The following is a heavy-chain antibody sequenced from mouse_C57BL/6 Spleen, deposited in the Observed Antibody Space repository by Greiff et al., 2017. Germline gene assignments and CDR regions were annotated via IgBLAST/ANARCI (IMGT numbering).Heavy chain of an antibody. D-gene: IGHD1-1*01. CDR3: AKNRAPHYYGSSYGGFAY. J-gene: IGHJ3*01. V-gene: IGHV2-5*01. Sequence: VKLMESGPGLVQPSQSLSITCTVSGFSLTSYGVHWVRQSPGKGLEWLGVIWRGGSTDYNAAFMSRLSITKDNSKSQVFFKMNSLQADDTAIYYCAKNRAPHYYGSSYGGFAYWGQGTLVTVSA. CDR1: GFSLTSYG. CDR2: IWRGGST.